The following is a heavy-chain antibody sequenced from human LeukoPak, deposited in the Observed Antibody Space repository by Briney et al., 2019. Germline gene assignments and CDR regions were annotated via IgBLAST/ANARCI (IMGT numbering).Heavy chain of an antibody. Sequence: GGSLRLSCAASGFTFSSYGMHWVRQAPGKGLEWVAVIWYDGSNKYYADSVKGRFTISRDNSKNTLCLQMNSLRAEDTAVYYCARTYSSGLKENWFDPWGQGTLVTVSS. CDR1: GFTFSSYG. D-gene: IGHD6-19*01. J-gene: IGHJ5*02. CDR2: IWYDGSNK. CDR3: ARTYSSGLKENWFDP. V-gene: IGHV3-33*01.